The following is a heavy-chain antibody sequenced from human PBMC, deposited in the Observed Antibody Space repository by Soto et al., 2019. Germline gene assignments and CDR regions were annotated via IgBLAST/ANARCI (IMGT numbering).Heavy chain of an antibody. V-gene: IGHV3-30-3*01. J-gene: IGHJ1*01. CDR2: ISYDGSNK. Sequence: GGSLRLACAASVFTFSRYAMHWVRQAPGKGLEWVAVISYDGSNKYYAESVKGRFTISRDNSKNTLYLQMNSLRAEDTAVYYCARAPGTVVTGYFQHWGQGTLVTVSS. CDR3: ARAPGTVVTGYFQH. CDR1: VFTFSRYA. D-gene: IGHD2-15*01.